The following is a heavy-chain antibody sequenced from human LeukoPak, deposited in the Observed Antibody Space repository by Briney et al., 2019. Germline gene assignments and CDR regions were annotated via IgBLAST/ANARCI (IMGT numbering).Heavy chain of an antibody. V-gene: IGHV4-38-2*01. Sequence: PSETLSLTCGVSGYSISSGYYWGWIRQPPGKGLEWIGSIYHSGSTYYNPSLKSRVTISVDTSKNQFSLKLSSATAADTAVYYCARQIYCSSTSCYTDYWGQGTLVTVSS. D-gene: IGHD2-2*02. J-gene: IGHJ4*02. CDR2: IYHSGST. CDR1: GYSISSGYY. CDR3: ARQIYCSSTSCYTDY.